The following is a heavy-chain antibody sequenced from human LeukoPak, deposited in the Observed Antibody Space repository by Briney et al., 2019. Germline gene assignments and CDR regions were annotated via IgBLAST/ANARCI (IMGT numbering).Heavy chain of an antibody. CDR2: IDHSGST. J-gene: IGHJ4*02. D-gene: IGHD2-2*01. Sequence: SETLSLTCAVYGVSFSGYFWNWIRQPPGKGLEWIGEIDHSGSTNYNPSLKSRVTISVDTSKNQFSLRLRSVTAADTAVFYCARGRGSTTTYFDYWGQGTLVTVSS. CDR1: GVSFSGYF. V-gene: IGHV4-34*01. CDR3: ARGRGSTTTYFDY.